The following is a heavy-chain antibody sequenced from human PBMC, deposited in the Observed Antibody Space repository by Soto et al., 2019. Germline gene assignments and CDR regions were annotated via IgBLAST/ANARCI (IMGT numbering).Heavy chain of an antibody. J-gene: IGHJ4*02. CDR3: ARDLAAVPGAFDY. CDR1: GGSISCYF. Sequence: QVQLQESGPGLLKPSETLSLTCTVSGGSISCYFYIWFRQPPGKGLEWIGAVYYTGTTDYNPSLKSRVTISVDTSKTQFSLNLRSVTAADTAVYYCARDLAAVPGAFDYWGRGTLVTVSS. D-gene: IGHD6-13*01. V-gene: IGHV4-59*01. CDR2: VYYTGTT.